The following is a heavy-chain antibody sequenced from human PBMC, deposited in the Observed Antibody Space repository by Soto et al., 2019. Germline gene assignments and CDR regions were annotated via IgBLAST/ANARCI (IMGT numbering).Heavy chain of an antibody. D-gene: IGHD5-12*01. Sequence: SETLSLTCAVYGGSFSGYYWSWIRQPPGKGLEWIGEINHSGSTNYNPSLKSRVTISVDTSKNQFPLKLSSVTAADTAVYYCATRRDGYNYFDYWGQGTLVTVSS. V-gene: IGHV4-34*01. CDR3: ATRRDGYNYFDY. CDR1: GGSFSGYY. J-gene: IGHJ4*02. CDR2: INHSGST.